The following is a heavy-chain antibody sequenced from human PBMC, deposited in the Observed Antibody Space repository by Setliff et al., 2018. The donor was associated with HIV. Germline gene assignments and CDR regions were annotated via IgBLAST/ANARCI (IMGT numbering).Heavy chain of an antibody. CDR1: GFTFSGYA. CDR2: ISYDGSNK. D-gene: IGHD5-18*01. V-gene: IGHV3-30*04. J-gene: IGHJ4*02. CDR3: ARDGGYTYGGGAFDY. Sequence: GGSLRLSCAASGFTFSGYAMHWVRQAPGKGLEWVAVISYDGSNKYYADSVKGRFTISRDISKSTLYLQMNSLRPEDTAVYYCARDGGYTYGGGAFDYWGRGTLVTVSS.